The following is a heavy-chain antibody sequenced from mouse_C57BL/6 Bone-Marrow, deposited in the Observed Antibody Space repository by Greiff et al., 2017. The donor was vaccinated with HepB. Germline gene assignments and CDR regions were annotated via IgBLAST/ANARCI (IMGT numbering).Heavy chain of an antibody. Sequence: QVQLQQPGAELVKPGASVKVSCKASGYTFTSYWMHWVKQRPGQGLEWIGRIHHSDSDTNYNQKFKSKATLTVDKYSSTAYMQLSSLTSEDSAVYYCAALKDSSGYGFAYWGQGTLVTVSA. CDR1: GYTFTSYW. CDR2: IHHSDSDT. D-gene: IGHD3-2*02. V-gene: IGHV1-74*01. J-gene: IGHJ3*01. CDR3: AALKDSSGYGFAY.